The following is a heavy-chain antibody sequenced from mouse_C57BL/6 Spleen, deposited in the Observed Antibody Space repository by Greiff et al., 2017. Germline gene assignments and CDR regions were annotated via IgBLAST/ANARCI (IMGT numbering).Heavy chain of an antibody. V-gene: IGHV1-59*01. CDR1: GYTFTSYW. CDR3: ARPFYYSGSSTGYFDY. J-gene: IGHJ2*01. D-gene: IGHD1-1*01. Sequence: QVQLQQPGAELVRPGTSVKLSCKASGYTFTSYWMHWVKQRPGQGLEWIGVIDPSDSYTTYNQKFKGKATLTVDTSSSTAYMQLSSLTSEDSAVYYCARPFYYSGSSTGYFDYWGQGTTLTVSS. CDR2: IDPSDSYT.